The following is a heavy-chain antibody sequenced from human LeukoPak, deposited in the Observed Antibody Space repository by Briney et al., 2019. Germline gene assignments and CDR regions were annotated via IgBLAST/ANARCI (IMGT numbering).Heavy chain of an antibody. Sequence: SETLSLTCTVSGGSISSSSYYWGWIRQPPGKGLEWIGSIYYSGSTYYNPSLKSRVTISVDTSKNQFSLKLSSVTAADTAVYYCARATMVGGSYEIGAFDIWGQGTMVTVPS. CDR1: GGSISSSSYY. D-gene: IGHD1-26*01. J-gene: IGHJ3*02. CDR2: IYYSGST. V-gene: IGHV4-39*07. CDR3: ARATMVGGSYEIGAFDI.